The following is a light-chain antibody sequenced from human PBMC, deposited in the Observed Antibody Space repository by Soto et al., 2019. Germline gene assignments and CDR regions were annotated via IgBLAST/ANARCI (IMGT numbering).Light chain of an antibody. J-gene: IGLJ2*01. Sequence: QSALTQPPSASGSPGQSVTISCTGTSSDVGGYNYVSWYQQHPGKAPKLMIYEVSKRPSRVPDRFSGSKSGNTASLTVSGLQAEDKADYYCSSYAGSNTVVFGGGTKVTVL. CDR3: SSYAGSNTVV. V-gene: IGLV2-8*01. CDR1: SSDVGGYNY. CDR2: EVS.